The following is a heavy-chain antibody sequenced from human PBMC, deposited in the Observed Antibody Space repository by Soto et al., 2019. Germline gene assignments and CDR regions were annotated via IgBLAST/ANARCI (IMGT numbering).Heavy chain of an antibody. CDR2: IYWHDDK. CDR3: ARSRFEILTGPFDS. CDR1: GFSLSNTGMT. J-gene: IGHJ5*01. Sequence: QITLKEPGPALVKPTQTLTLTCTFSGFSLSNTGMTVGWNRQPPGKALEWLALIYWHDDKRYNPSLKNRLTIAKDTSKNQVVLTLTNVGPVDTATYYCARSRFEILTGPFDSWGQGTLVTVSS. V-gene: IGHV2-5*01. D-gene: IGHD3-9*01.